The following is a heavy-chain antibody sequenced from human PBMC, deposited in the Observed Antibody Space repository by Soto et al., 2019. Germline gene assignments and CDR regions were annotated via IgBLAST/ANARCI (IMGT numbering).Heavy chain of an antibody. CDR2: INPSGGST. J-gene: IGHJ6*02. CDR1: GYTFTSYY. Sequence: ATVKVSCKASGYTFTSYYMHWVRQAPGQGLEWMGIINPSGGSTSYAQKFQGRVTMTRDTSTSTVYMELSGLRSEDTAVYYCARDPXVVVVAATPGDYYYGMDVWAQGTTVTVSS. CDR3: ARDPXVVVVAATPGDYYYGMDV. V-gene: IGHV1-46*01. D-gene: IGHD2-15*01.